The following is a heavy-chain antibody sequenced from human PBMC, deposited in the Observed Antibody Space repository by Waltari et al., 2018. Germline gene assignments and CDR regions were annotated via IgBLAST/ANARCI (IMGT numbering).Heavy chain of an antibody. CDR1: GYTFTGYY. V-gene: IGHV1-2*06. D-gene: IGHD1-26*01. J-gene: IGHJ2*01. CDR3: AREQSGSSHTWYFDL. Sequence: QVQLVQSGAEVKKPWASVKVSCKASGYTFTGYYMHWVRQAPGQGLGWMGRINPTSGGTNYAQKFQGRVTMTRDTSISTAYMELSRLRSDDTAVYYCAREQSGSSHTWYFDLWGRGTLVTVSS. CDR2: INPTSGGT.